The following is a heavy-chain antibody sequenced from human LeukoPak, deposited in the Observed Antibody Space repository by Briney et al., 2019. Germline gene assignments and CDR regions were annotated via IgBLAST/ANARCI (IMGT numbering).Heavy chain of an antibody. CDR3: AFDPDYGRAFFDS. J-gene: IGHJ4*02. Sequence: SGPTLVKPTETLTLTCSFSGFSLSTGGVGVGSIRQPPGKALEWLALIYWNDEKSYSPSLKSRLTITKDTSKNQVVLTMTNMDPVDTGTYFCAFDPDYGRAFFDSWGQGALVTVSS. V-gene: IGHV2-5*04. D-gene: IGHD4-17*01. CDR2: IYWNDEK. CDR1: GFSLSTGGVG.